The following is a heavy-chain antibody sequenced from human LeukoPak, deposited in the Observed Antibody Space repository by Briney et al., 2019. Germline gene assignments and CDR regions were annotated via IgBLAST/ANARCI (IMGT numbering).Heavy chain of an antibody. Sequence: SETLSLTCSVSGGSVTNSSGYYWAWIRQPPGKGLEWIGSFYYRGNTYYDLSLKSRLTISVDTSKNQFSLKMSSVTATDTAIYYCARRRGDPGAFDIWGQGTQVTVSS. CDR1: GGSVTNSSGYY. V-gene: IGHV4-39*01. CDR2: FYYRGNT. CDR3: ARRRGDPGAFDI. J-gene: IGHJ3*02. D-gene: IGHD2-21*02.